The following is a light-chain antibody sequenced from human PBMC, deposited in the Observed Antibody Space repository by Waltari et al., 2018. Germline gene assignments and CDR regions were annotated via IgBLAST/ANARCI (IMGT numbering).Light chain of an antibody. CDR1: QSLGGDY. CDR2: DAV. V-gene: IGKV3-20*01. CDR3: QYYTS. Sequence: VLPQSPGTLSLSPGESATLSCRASQSLGGDYLAWSQQNPGQPPSLLIHDAVSRATGIPDRFSGSGSGTDFTLTITRLEPEDFAVYYCQYYTSFGPGTRLDIK. J-gene: IGKJ5*01.